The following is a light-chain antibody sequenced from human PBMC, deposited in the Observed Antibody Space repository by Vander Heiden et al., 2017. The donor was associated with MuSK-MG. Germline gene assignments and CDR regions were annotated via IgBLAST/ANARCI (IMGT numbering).Light chain of an antibody. Sequence: DLDMTQSPSIVSASVGDRVTLTCRASQGVGSWLAWYQQKPGKAPNVLIYSVSILQSGVPSRFSGNGSGTDFTLAISSRQPEDLATYYCQQANTFPQTFGQGTKVEIK. CDR3: QQANTFPQT. CDR1: QGVGSW. V-gene: IGKV1-12*01. CDR2: SVS. J-gene: IGKJ1*01.